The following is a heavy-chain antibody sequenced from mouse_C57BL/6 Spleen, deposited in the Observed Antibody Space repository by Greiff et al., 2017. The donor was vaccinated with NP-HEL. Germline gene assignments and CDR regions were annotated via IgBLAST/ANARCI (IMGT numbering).Heavy chain of an antibody. D-gene: IGHD4-1*02. CDR3: ARPTGTEAMDY. Sequence: EVQLIESGAGLVKPGASLKLSCAASGFTFSDYGMHWVRQAPEQGLEWVADISRGSSTIYYADTVKGQFTISRDKAKNTLFLQLTSLRSEDTAMYYCARPTGTEAMDYWGQGTSVTVSS. V-gene: IGHV5-17*01. CDR1: GFTFSDYG. J-gene: IGHJ4*01. CDR2: ISRGSSTI.